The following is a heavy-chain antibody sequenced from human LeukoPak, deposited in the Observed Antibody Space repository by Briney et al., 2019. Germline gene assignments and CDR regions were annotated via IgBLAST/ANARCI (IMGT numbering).Heavy chain of an antibody. CDR2: ILQSGTT. Sequence: SETLSLTCTVSGGSISGDSWSWIRQPPGKALEWIGYILQSGTTNYNPSLKNRVTISVDTSKNQLSLKLSSVTAPDTAVYFCARLCGLTAEGIFGVTGDNRFDPWGQGTQVTVSS. V-gene: IGHV4-59*08. D-gene: IGHD3-10*02. CDR3: ARLCGLTAEGIFGVTGDNRFDP. CDR1: GGSISGDS. J-gene: IGHJ5*02.